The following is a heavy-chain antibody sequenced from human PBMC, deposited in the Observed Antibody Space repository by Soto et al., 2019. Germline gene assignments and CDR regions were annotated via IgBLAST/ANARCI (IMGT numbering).Heavy chain of an antibody. CDR3: ARGRYGDY. CDR1: GYTFTSYG. V-gene: IGHV1-18*01. J-gene: IGHJ4*02. CDR2: ISAHNGNT. Sequence: QVHLVQSGAEVKKPGASVKVSCKASGYTFTSYGITWVRQAPGQGLEWMGWISAHNGNTDYAQKLQCRVIVTRDTPTSTAYMELRGLRSDETAVYYCARGRYGDYWGQGALVSVSS. D-gene: IGHD1-1*01.